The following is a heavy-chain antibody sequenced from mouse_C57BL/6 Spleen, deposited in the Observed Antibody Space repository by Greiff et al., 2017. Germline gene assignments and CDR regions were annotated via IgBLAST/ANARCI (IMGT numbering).Heavy chain of an antibody. Sequence: EVQLQQSGPELVKPGASVKISCKASGYSFTGYYMNWVKQSPEKSLEWIGEINPSTGGTTYNQKFKAKATLTVDKSSSTAYMQLKSLTSEDSAVYYCARGGRYSKRRYAMGYWGQGISVTASS. J-gene: IGHJ4*01. CDR3: ARGGRYSKRRYAMGY. V-gene: IGHV1-42*01. CDR1: GYSFTGYY. CDR2: INPSTGGT. D-gene: IGHD2-5*01.